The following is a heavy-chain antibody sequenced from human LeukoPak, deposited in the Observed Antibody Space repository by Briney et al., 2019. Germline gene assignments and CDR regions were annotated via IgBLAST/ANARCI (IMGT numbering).Heavy chain of an antibody. J-gene: IGHJ3*02. D-gene: IGHD5-18*01. CDR1: GYSISSGYY. CDR3: ARLENTAMVTGAFDI. Sequence: PSETLSLTCAVSGYSISSGYYWGWIRQPPGKGLEWIGSIYYSGSTYYNPSLKSRVTISVDTSKNQFSLKLTSVTAADTAVYYCARLENTAMVTGAFDIWGQGTMVTVSS. V-gene: IGHV4-38-2*01. CDR2: IYYSGST.